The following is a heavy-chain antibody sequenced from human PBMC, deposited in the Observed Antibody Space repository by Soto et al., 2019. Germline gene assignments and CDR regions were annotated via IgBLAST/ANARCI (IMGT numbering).Heavy chain of an antibody. D-gene: IGHD6-13*01. CDR2: INSDGSST. Sequence: GGSLRLSCAASGFTFSSYWMHWVRQAPGKGLVWVSRINSDGSSTSYADSVKGRFTISRDNAKNTLYLQMNSLRAEDTAVYYCARPGVGSWPIIDFDYWGQGTLVTVSS. CDR1: GFTFSSYW. CDR3: ARPGVGSWPIIDFDY. J-gene: IGHJ4*02. V-gene: IGHV3-74*01.